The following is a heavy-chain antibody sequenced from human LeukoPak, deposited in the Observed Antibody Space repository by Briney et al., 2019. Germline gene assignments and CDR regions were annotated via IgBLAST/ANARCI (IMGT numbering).Heavy chain of an antibody. V-gene: IGHV3-7*01. CDR3: ARDASLYCSGNDCYWAFDR. J-gene: IGHJ5*02. CDR1: GFTCSDHW. CDR2: IKQDESKR. D-gene: IGHD2-15*01. Sequence: GGSLILSCVASGFTCSDHWMSWVRQAPGKGLEWVANIKQDESKRYYVDSVKGRFTISRDNAKNSLYLQINSLSAEDTAVYYCARDASLYCSGNDCYWAFDRWGQGTLVTVSS.